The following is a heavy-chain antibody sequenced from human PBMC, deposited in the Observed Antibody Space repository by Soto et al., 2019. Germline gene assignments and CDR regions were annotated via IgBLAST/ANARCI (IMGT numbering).Heavy chain of an antibody. CDR2: ISGSGGST. J-gene: IGHJ4*02. CDR1: GFTFSSYA. CDR3: AKVEGLYDILTGYYHY. Sequence: LRLSCAASGFTFSSYAMSWVRQAPGKGLEWVSAISGSGGSTYYADSVKGRFTISRDNSKNTLYLQMNSLRAEDTAVYYCAKVEGLYDILTGYYHYWGQGTLVTVSS. V-gene: IGHV3-23*01. D-gene: IGHD3-9*01.